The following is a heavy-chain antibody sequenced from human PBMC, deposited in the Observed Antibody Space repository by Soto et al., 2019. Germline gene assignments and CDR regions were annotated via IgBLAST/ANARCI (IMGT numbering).Heavy chain of an antibody. CDR2: IVPIYRTA. V-gene: IGHV1-69*13. J-gene: IGHJ4*02. CDR3: ARESGYYTGAFVY. CDR1: GGTFSSYR. D-gene: IGHD3-3*01. Sequence: SVKVSCKASGGTFSSYRINWVRQAPGQGLEWVGGIVPIYRTADYAQKFQGRVTITADESARTVYMELSTLRSEDTAMYYCARESGYYTGAFVYWGQGTLVTVSS.